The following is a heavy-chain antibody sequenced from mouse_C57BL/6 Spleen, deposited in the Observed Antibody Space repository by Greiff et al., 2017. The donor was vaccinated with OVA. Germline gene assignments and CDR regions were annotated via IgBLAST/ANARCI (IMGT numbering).Heavy chain of an antibody. D-gene: IGHD3-2*02. CDR3: ARGGAQATSPWFAY. V-gene: IGHV1-26*01. CDR2: INPNNGGT. J-gene: IGHJ3*01. CDR1: GYTFTDYY. Sequence: EVQLQQSGPELVKPGASVKISCKASGYTFTDYYMNWVKQSHGKSLEWIGDINPNNGGTSYNQTFKGKATLTVDKSSSTAYMELRSLTSEDSAVYYCARGGAQATSPWFAYWGQGTLVTVSA.